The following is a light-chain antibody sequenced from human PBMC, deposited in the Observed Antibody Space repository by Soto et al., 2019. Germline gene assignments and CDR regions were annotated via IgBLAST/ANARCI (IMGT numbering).Light chain of an antibody. Sequence: IWLTQSPGTLSLSPGERATLSCLASQRVRSNYLAWYRRKPGQAPRLLIYGASNRATDIPGRFSGSGSGTDFTLTINRLEPEDFAVYYCQQYGSSPPTFGPGTRVEIK. CDR1: QRVRSNY. J-gene: IGKJ1*01. V-gene: IGKV3-20*01. CDR3: QQYGSSPPT. CDR2: GAS.